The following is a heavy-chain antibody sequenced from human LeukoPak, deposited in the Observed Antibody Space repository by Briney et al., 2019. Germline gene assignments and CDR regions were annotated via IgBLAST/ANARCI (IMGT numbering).Heavy chain of an antibody. CDR3: ARGSNYYGSGSYRYYYYYMDV. V-gene: IGHV4-39*07. J-gene: IGHJ6*03. CDR1: GGSISSSSYY. D-gene: IGHD3-10*01. CDR2: IYYSGST. Sequence: SETLSLTCTVSGGSISSSSYYWGWIRQPPGKGLEWIGSIYYSGSTYYNPSLKSRVTISVDTSKNQFSLKLSSVTAADTAVYYCARGSNYYGSGSYRYYYYYMDVWGKGTTVTISS.